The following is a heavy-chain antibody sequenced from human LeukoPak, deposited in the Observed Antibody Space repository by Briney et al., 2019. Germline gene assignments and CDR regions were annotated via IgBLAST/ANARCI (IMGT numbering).Heavy chain of an antibody. V-gene: IGHV3-30-3*01. CDR3: ARNKHDSSGKIFDY. J-gene: IGHJ4*02. D-gene: IGHD3-22*01. CDR1: GFTFSSYA. CDR2: ISYDESEK. Sequence: PGGSLRLSCAASGFTFSSYAIHWVRQAPGKGLEWVIVISYDESEKYYSDSVRGRFTISRDNSKNTLYLQMNSLRAEDTAIYYCARNKHDSSGKIFDYWGQGTLVTVSS.